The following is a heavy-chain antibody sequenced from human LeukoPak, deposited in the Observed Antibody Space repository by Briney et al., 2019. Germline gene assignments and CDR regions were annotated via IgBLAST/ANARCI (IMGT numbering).Heavy chain of an antibody. V-gene: IGHV3-23*01. J-gene: IGHJ4*02. D-gene: IGHD4-17*01. CDR3: AKDFQHDGGQG. CDR2: IDENGRNT. Sequence: GGSLRLSCAASGFMFSSYVMTWVRQAPGRGPEWVSTIDENGRNTHYADSVKGRFTISRDNSKNTLYLQINSLRAEDTAVYYCAKDFQHDGGQGWGQGTLVSVSS. CDR1: GFMFSSYV.